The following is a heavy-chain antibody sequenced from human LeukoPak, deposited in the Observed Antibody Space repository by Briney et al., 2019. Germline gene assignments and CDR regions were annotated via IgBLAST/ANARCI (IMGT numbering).Heavy chain of an antibody. CDR1: GFTFDDYG. Sequence: GGSLRLSCAASGFTFDDYGMSWVRQAPGKGLEWVSGINWNGGSTGYADSVKGRFTISRDNAKNTLYLQMNSLRAEDTAVYYCARVMSSSWYKMGNWFDPWGQGTLVTVSS. CDR2: INWNGGST. CDR3: ARVMSSSWYKMGNWFDP. J-gene: IGHJ5*02. D-gene: IGHD6-13*01. V-gene: IGHV3-20*04.